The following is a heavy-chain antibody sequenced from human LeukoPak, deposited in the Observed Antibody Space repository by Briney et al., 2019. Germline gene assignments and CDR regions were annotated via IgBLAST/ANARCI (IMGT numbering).Heavy chain of an antibody. CDR2: IRYDGSNK. CDR1: GFTFSSYG. J-gene: IGHJ6*03. CDR3: ARGNEFRAGDFWSGYSPYYYYYYMDV. V-gene: IGHV3-30*02. D-gene: IGHD3-3*01. Sequence: GGSLRLSCAASGFTFSSYGMHWVRQAPGKGLEWVAFIRYDGSNKYYADSVKGRFTISRDNSKNTLYLQMNSLRAEDTAVYYCARGNEFRAGDFWSGYSPYYYYYYMDVWGKGTTVTVSS.